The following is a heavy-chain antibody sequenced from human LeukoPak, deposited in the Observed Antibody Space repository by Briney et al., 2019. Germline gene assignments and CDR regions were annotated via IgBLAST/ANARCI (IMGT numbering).Heavy chain of an antibody. CDR3: ARVFRFSHFDY. V-gene: IGHV4-39*07. D-gene: IGHD3-3*01. CDR2: IFYSGST. CDR1: GDSINSSNSY. J-gene: IGHJ4*02. Sequence: PSDTLSLTCTVSGDSINSSNSYWGWVRQPPGKGLEWIATIFYSGSTFYNPSLKSRVTISLDTSKTQFSLRLRSVTAADTAVYYCARVFRFSHFDYWGQGTLVTVSS.